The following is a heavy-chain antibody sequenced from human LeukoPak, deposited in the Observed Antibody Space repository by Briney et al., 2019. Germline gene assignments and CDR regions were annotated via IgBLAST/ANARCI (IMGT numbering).Heavy chain of an antibody. D-gene: IGHD2-2*01. Sequence: GGSLRLSCAASGLTFSSYWMHWVRQAPGKGLVWVSRINSDGSSTSYADSVKGRFTISRDNAKNTLYLQMNSLRAEDTAVYYCARRQWYCSSTSCYGGSLDYWGQGTLVTVSS. V-gene: IGHV3-74*01. J-gene: IGHJ4*02. CDR2: INSDGSST. CDR3: ARRQWYCSSTSCYGGSLDY. CDR1: GLTFSSYW.